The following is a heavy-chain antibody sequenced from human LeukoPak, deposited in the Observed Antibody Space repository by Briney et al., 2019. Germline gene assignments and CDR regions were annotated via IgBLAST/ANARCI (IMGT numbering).Heavy chain of an antibody. Sequence: GGSLRLSCAASGFTFSSYAMSWVRQAPGKGLEWVSVISGSGGSTYYADSVKGRFAISRDNSKNTLYLQMNSLRTEDTAIYYCAKDRLYFGNDFGDYWGQGTLATVSS. D-gene: IGHD3-9*01. CDR1: GFTFSSYA. J-gene: IGHJ4*02. V-gene: IGHV3-23*01. CDR2: ISGSGGST. CDR3: AKDRLYFGNDFGDY.